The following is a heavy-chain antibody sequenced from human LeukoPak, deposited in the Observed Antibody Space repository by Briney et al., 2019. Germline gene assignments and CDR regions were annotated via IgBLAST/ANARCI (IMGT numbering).Heavy chain of an antibody. CDR3: NRHSGEGGFDY. J-gene: IGHJ4*02. Sequence: PGGSLRLSCAASGFTFSGSAMHWVRQASGRGLEWVGRIRIKANSYATAYAASVTGRFTIFRDDSRNTTYLQMNSLKTEDTAVYYCNRHSGEGGFDYWGQGTLVTVSS. CDR2: IRIKANSYAT. D-gene: IGHD1-26*01. CDR1: GFTFSGSA. V-gene: IGHV3-73*01.